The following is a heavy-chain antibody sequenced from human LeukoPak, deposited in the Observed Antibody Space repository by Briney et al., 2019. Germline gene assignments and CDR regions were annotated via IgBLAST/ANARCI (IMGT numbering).Heavy chain of an antibody. Sequence: PGGSLRLSCAASGFTFSSYGMSWVRQAPGKGLEWVSAISGSGGSTYHADSVRGRFTNARDNSKNTLYLQMNSLRAEDTAVYYCAVQGGYCSSTSCSPADYWGQGTLVSVSS. J-gene: IGHJ4*02. CDR2: ISGSGGST. CDR1: GFTFSSYG. D-gene: IGHD2-2*01. V-gene: IGHV3-23*01. CDR3: AVQGGYCSSTSCSPADY.